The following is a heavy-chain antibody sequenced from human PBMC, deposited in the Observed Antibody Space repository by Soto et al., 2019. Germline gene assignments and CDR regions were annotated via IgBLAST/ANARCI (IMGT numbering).Heavy chain of an antibody. CDR3: ARDGAVAAAGQWHTLYYYYGMDV. CDR1: GFTFSSYG. J-gene: IGHJ6*02. Sequence: GGSLRLSCAASGFTFSSYGMHWVRQAPGKGLEWVAVIWYDGSNKYYADSVKGRFTISRDNSKNTLYLQMNSLRAEDTAVYYCARDGAVAAAGQWHTLYYYYGMDVWGQGTTVTVSS. V-gene: IGHV3-33*01. CDR2: IWYDGSNK. D-gene: IGHD6-13*01.